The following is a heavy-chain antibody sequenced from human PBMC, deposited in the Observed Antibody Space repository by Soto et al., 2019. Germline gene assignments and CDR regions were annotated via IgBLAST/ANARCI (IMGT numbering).Heavy chain of an antibody. V-gene: IGHV1-69*13. D-gene: IGHD2-2*01. CDR3: ARGGWDIVVVPAAIHDFDI. Sequence: SVKVSCKASGGTFSSYAISWVRQAPGQGLEWMGWIIPIFGTANYAQKFQGRVTITADESTSTAYMELSSLRSEDTAVYYCARGGWDIVVVPAAIHDFDIWGQGTMVTVSS. CDR1: GGTFSSYA. J-gene: IGHJ3*02. CDR2: IIPIFGTA.